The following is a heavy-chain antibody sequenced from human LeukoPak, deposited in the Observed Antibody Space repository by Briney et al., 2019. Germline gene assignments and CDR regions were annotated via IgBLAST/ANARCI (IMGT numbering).Heavy chain of an antibody. J-gene: IGHJ3*02. V-gene: IGHV3-48*04. Sequence: QPGGSLRLSCAASGFTFSSYSMNWVRQAPGKGLEWVSYISSSSSTIYYADSVKGRFTISRDNAKNSLYLQMNSLRAEDTAVYYCAINWNGGLHNAVDIWGQGTMVTVSS. CDR3: AINWNGGLHNAVDI. CDR1: GFTFSSYS. CDR2: ISSSSSTI. D-gene: IGHD1-1*01.